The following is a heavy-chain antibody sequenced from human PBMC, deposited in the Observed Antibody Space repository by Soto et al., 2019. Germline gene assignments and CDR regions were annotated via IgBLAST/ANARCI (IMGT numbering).Heavy chain of an antibody. V-gene: IGHV4-59*08. D-gene: IGHD1-20*01. CDR2: IYYSGST. CDR3: ARGHGITGTLYNWFDP. Sequence: SETLSLTCTVSGGSISSYYWSWIRQPPGKGLEWIGYIYYSGSTNYNPSLKSRVTISVDTSKNQFSLKVSSVTAADTAAYYCARGHGITGTLYNWFDPWGQGTLVT. J-gene: IGHJ5*02. CDR1: GGSISSYY.